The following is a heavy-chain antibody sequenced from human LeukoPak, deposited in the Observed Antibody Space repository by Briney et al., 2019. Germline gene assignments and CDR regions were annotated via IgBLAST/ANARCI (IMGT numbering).Heavy chain of an antibody. CDR1: GYTLTELS. CDR3: ATELWIQLWPPPFAY. V-gene: IGHV1-24*01. D-gene: IGHD5-18*01. Sequence: ASVKVSCKVSGYTLTELSMHWVRQAPGKGLEWIGGFDPEDGETIYAQKFQGRVTMTEDTSTDTAYMELSSLRSEDTAVYYCATELWIQLWPPPFAYWGQGTLVTVSS. CDR2: FDPEDGET. J-gene: IGHJ4*02.